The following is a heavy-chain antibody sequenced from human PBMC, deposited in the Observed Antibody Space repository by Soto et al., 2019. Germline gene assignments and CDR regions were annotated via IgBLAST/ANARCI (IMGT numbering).Heavy chain of an antibody. CDR3: ASPTYCSSTSCYARMDV. J-gene: IGHJ6*02. CDR1: GGTFNSYA. V-gene: IGHV1-69*01. CDR2: IIPIFGTA. Sequence: QVQLVQSGAEVKKPGFSVKVSCKASGGTFNSYAISWVRQAPGQGLEWMGGIIPIFGTANYAQKFQGRVTITADESTSTAYMELSSLRSEDTAVYYCASPTYCSSTSCYARMDVWGQGTTVTVSS. D-gene: IGHD2-2*01.